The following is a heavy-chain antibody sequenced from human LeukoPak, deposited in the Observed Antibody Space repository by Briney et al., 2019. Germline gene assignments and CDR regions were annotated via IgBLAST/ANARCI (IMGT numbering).Heavy chain of an antibody. CDR3: ARDSAYGGNSGRDLDP. V-gene: IGHV1-18*01. CDR2: ISAYNGNI. J-gene: IGHJ5*02. Sequence: ASVKVSCKASGYTFTRSGISWVRQAPGQGLEWMGWISAYNGNIIYAQKFQGRVTMTTDTSTITADKQLRSLKSDATAVYYCARDSAYGGNSGRDLDPWGQGTLVTVSS. D-gene: IGHD4-23*01. CDR1: GYTFTRSG.